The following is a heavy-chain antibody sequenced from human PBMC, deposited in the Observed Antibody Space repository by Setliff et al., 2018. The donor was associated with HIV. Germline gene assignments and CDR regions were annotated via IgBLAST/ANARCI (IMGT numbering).Heavy chain of an antibody. CDR2: IYYTGST. CDR1: GGSMSSYY. D-gene: IGHD2-2*01. CDR3: AGDPGGLYCRSTTCQGGCFDP. V-gene: IGHV4-59*01. J-gene: IGHJ5*02. Sequence: SETLSLTCTVSGGSMSSYYWSWIRQPPGKGLEWIGSIYYTGSTDYNPSLMSRVTISLDTPKNQLSLQLNSLTAADTAAYYCAGDPGGLYCRSTTCQGGCFDPWGQGTLVTVSS.